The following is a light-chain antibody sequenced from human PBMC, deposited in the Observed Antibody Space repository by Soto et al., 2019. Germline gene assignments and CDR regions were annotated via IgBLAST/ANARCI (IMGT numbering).Light chain of an antibody. Sequence: EIMMTQSPATLSVSPGERATLSCRASQSVDNNLAWYQQKPGQVPRLLIYYASTRATGIPARFSGSGSGTEFTLTISSLESEDFALYYCQQYNNWPPITFGQGTRLEIK. J-gene: IGKJ5*01. CDR2: YAS. CDR1: QSVDNN. CDR3: QQYNNWPPIT. V-gene: IGKV3-15*01.